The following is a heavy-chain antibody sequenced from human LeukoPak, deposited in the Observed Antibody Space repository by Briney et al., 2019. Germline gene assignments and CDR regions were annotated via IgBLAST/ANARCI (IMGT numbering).Heavy chain of an antibody. D-gene: IGHD5/OR15-5a*01. J-gene: IGHJ6*02. CDR3: ARDSTGMDV. Sequence: GGSLRLSCAASGFAFSSYAMSWVRQAPGKGLEWVAVISYDGSNKYYADPVKGRFTISRDNSKNTLYLQMNSLRAEDTAVYYCARDSTGMDVWGQGTTVTVSS. CDR1: GFAFSSYA. V-gene: IGHV3-30-3*01. CDR2: ISYDGSNK.